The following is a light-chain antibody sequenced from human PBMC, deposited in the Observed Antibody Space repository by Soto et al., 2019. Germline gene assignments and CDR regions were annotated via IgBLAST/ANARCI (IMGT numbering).Light chain of an antibody. CDR3: QQHGTSPIT. CDR1: QSVSSSY. CDR2: GAS. J-gene: IGKJ5*01. Sequence: TQSPSTLSASLGDRVTLSCRASQSVSSSYLAWYQQKPGQTPRLLVYGASSRATGIPDRFSGSGSGTDFTLTISRLEPEDFAVYYCQQHGTSPITFGQGTRLEIK. V-gene: IGKV3-20*01.